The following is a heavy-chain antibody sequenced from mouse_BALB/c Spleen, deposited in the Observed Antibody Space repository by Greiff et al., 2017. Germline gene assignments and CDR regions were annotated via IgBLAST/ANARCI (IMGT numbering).Heavy chain of an antibody. J-gene: IGHJ2*01. D-gene: IGHD1-1*01. V-gene: IGHV5-6-4*01. CDR1: GFTFSSYT. Sequence: EVKLMESGGGLVKPGGSLKLSCAASGFTFSSYTMSWVRQTPEKRLEWVATISSGGSYTYYPDSVKGRFTISRDNAKNTLYLQMSSLKSEDTAMYYCTRDPSTVVDYWGQGTTLTVSS. CDR3: TRDPSTVVDY. CDR2: ISSGGSYT.